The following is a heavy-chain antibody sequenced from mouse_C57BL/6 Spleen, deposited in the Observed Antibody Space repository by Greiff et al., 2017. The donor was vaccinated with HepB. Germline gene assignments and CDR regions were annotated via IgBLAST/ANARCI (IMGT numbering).Heavy chain of an antibody. V-gene: IGHV3-6*01. J-gene: IGHJ3*01. CDR1: GYSITSGYY. Sequence: EVQLQQSGPGLVKPSQSLSLTCSVTGYSITSGYYWNWIRQFPGNKLEWMGYISYDGSNNYNPSLKNRISITRDTSKNQFFLKLNSVTTEDTATYYCARDLRGRWFAYWGQGTLVTVSA. CDR3: ARDLRGRWFAY. CDR2: ISYDGSN.